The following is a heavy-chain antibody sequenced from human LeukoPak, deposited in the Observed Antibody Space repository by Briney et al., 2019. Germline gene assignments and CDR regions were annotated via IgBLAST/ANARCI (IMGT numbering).Heavy chain of an antibody. Sequence: GGSLRLSCAASGFTFSSYSMNWVRQAPGKGLEWVSSISSSSSYIYYADSVKGRFTISRDNAKNSLYLQMNSLRAEDTAVYYCARDLHDSQTSCYDYWGQGTLVTVSS. J-gene: IGHJ4*02. CDR2: ISSSSSYI. V-gene: IGHV3-21*01. D-gene: IGHD2-2*01. CDR3: ARDLHDSQTSCYDY. CDR1: GFTFSSYS.